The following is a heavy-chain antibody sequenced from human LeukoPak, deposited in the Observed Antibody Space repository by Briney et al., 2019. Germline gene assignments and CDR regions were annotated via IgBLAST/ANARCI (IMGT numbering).Heavy chain of an antibody. CDR3: ARGRGVGATTSIDY. Sequence: SETLSLTCTVSGGSISSSSYYWGWIRQPPGKGLEWIGSIYYSGSTYYNPSLKSRVTISVDTSKNQFSLKLSSVTAADTAVYYCARGRGVGATTSIDYWGQGTLVTVSS. V-gene: IGHV4-39*01. CDR1: GGSISSSSYY. D-gene: IGHD1-26*01. CDR2: IYYSGST. J-gene: IGHJ4*02.